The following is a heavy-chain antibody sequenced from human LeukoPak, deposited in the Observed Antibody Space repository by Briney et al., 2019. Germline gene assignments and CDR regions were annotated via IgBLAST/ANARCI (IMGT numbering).Heavy chain of an antibody. J-gene: IGHJ4*02. D-gene: IGHD6-19*01. CDR1: GFTVSGNY. V-gene: IGHV3-53*01. CDR3: ARESVTSGWYPY. CDR2: IYKEGNT. Sequence: EGSLRLSCAASGFTVSGNYMSWVRQAPGKGLQWVSTIYKEGNTFYADSVRGRFTLSRDNSKNTLYLQMNSLRAEDTAIYYCARESVTSGWYPYWGQGTLVTVSS.